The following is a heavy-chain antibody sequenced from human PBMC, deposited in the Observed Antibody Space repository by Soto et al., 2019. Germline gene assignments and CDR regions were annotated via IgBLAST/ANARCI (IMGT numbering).Heavy chain of an antibody. CDR1: GGSISSSSYY. V-gene: IGHV4-39*01. D-gene: IGHD3-3*01. CDR3: ARGDSEELRFLEWFGNWFDP. CDR2: IYYSGST. Sequence: SETLSLTCTVSGGSISSSSYYWGWIRQPPGKGLEWIGSIYYSGSTYYNPSLKSRVTISVDTSKNQFSLKLSSVTAADTAVYYCARGDSEELRFLEWFGNWFDPWGQGTLVTVSS. J-gene: IGHJ5*02.